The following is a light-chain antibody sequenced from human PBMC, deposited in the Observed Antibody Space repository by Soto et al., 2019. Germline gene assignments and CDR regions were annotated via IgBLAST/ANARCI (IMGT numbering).Light chain of an antibody. CDR3: QQYNNWPPWT. Sequence: EIVMTQSPATLSVSPGDTATLSCRASQRVSNYLAWYQQKPGQAPRLLIYGASTRATGFPPRFSGSGSGTEFTLTISSLQSEDSAVYYCQQYNNWPPWTFGQGTKVEIK. V-gene: IGKV3-15*01. CDR1: QRVSNY. CDR2: GAS. J-gene: IGKJ1*01.